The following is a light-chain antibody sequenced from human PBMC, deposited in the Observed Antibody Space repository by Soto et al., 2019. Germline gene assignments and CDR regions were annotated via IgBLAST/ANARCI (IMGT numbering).Light chain of an antibody. CDR3: KPYNSYPGT. J-gene: IGKJ1*01. CDR1: QSISSW. V-gene: IGKV1-5*01. CDR2: DAS. Sequence: DIQMTQSPSTLSASVGDRVTITCRASQSISSWLAWYQQKPGKAPKLLIYDASSLESGVPSRFSGSGYGTELPLTLSSLQPDDFATYYCKPYNSYPGTFGQGTKVEIK.